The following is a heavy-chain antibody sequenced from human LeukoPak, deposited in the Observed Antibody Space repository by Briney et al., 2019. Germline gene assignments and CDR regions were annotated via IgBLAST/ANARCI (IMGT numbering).Heavy chain of an antibody. V-gene: IGHV3-23*01. CDR1: GFTFGSSA. D-gene: IGHD6-13*01. J-gene: IGHJ4*02. CDR2: FSRSGPDT. CDR3: AKGSLGSWYYFDY. Sequence: GGSLRLSCAASGFTFGSSAMSWVRQAPGKGPEWVSTFSRSGPDTFYADSVKGRFTIFRDNSKNTLYLQMNSLRAEDTAVYCCAKGSLGSWYYFDYWGQGTLVTVSS.